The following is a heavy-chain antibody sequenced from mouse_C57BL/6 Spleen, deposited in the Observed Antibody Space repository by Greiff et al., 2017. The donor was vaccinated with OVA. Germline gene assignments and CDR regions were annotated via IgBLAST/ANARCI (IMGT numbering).Heavy chain of an antibody. CDR2: FYPGSGST. CDR1: GYTFTEYT. D-gene: IGHD3-3*01. J-gene: IGHJ2*01. CDR3: ARHEKGGDVCDY. V-gene: IGHV1-62-2*01. Sequence: QVQLQQSGAELVKPGASVKLSCKASGYTFTEYTIHWVKQRPGQGLAWIGWFYPGSGSTKYNEKFKDKATLTADKSSSTVYMGLSRLASEDSAVYFWARHEKGGDVCDYWGQGTTLTVSS.